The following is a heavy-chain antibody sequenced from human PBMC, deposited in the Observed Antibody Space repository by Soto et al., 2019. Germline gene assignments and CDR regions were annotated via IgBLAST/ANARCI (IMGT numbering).Heavy chain of an antibody. J-gene: IGHJ6*02. Sequence: GASVKVSCKASGFTFTSSAMQWVRQARGQRLEWIGWIVVGSGNTNYAQKFQERVTITRDMSTSTAYMELSSLRSEDTAVYYCAAARVLGATAPYYYYGMDVWGQGTTVTVSS. CDR3: AAARVLGATAPYYYYGMDV. CDR2: IVVGSGNT. CDR1: GFTFTSSA. D-gene: IGHD1-26*01. V-gene: IGHV1-58*02.